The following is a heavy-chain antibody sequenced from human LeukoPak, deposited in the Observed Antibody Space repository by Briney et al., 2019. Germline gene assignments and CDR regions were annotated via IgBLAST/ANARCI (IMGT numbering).Heavy chain of an antibody. D-gene: IGHD3-22*01. CDR1: GFTFSSYA. CDR2: IYSGGST. J-gene: IGHJ5*02. Sequence: GGSLRLSCAASGFTFSSYAMHWVRQAPGKGLEWVSVIYSGGSTYYADSVKGRFTISRDNSKNTLYLQMNSLRAEDTAVYYCARHYYDSSGHNWFDPWGQGTLVTVSS. V-gene: IGHV3-66*04. CDR3: ARHYYDSSGHNWFDP.